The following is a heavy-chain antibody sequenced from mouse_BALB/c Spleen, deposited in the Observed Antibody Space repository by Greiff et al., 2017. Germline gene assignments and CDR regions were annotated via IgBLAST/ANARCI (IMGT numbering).Heavy chain of an antibody. CDR2: ISSGGSYT. CDR1: GFTFSSYA. Sequence: EVKLVESGGGLVKPGGSLKLSCAASGFTFSSYAMSWVRQTPEKRLEWVATISSGGSYTYYPDSVKGRFTISRDNAKNTLYLQMSSLRSEDTAMYYCARPYGSSYWYFDVWGAGTTVTVSS. D-gene: IGHD1-1*01. CDR3: ARPYGSSYWYFDV. J-gene: IGHJ1*01. V-gene: IGHV5-9-3*01.